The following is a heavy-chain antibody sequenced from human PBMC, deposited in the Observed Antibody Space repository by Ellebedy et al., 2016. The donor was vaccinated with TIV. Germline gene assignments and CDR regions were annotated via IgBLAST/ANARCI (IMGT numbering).Heavy chain of an antibody. Sequence: ASVKVSXXAFGYTFTAYYIHWVRQAPGQGLEWMGYINPNNGDTNCAQKFLGRVTMTRDTSITTAYMELSSLISDDTAIYYCGRGVKTFDPWGQGTLVTVSS. CDR3: GRGVKTFDP. CDR2: INPNNGDT. J-gene: IGHJ5*02. V-gene: IGHV1-2*02. CDR1: GYTFTAYY.